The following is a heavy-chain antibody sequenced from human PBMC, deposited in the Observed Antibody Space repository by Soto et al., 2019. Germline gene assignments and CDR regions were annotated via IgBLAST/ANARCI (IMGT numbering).Heavy chain of an antibody. D-gene: IGHD3-22*01. J-gene: IGHJ1*01. Sequence: SETLSLTCTVAGGSISSSYLSWIRQSPGKGLEWIGYIYYSGSTNYNPSLKSRVAISVDTSKNQFSLRLSSVTAADTGVYYCANYYFDTSGHSPRALEYFHHWGQGTRVTVSS. V-gene: IGHV4-59*08. CDR3: ANYYFDTSGHSPRALEYFHH. CDR1: GGSISSSY. CDR2: IYYSGST.